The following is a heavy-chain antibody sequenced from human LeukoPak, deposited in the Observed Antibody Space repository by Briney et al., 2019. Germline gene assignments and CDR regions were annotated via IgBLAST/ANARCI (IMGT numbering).Heavy chain of an antibody. D-gene: IGHD6-13*01. CDR2: INWNGGST. J-gene: IGHJ4*02. CDR3: AKDLHSSSSNLGLCDY. Sequence: RPGGSLRLSCAASGFTFDDYGMSWVRQAPGKGLEWVSGINWNGGSTGYADSVKGRFTISRDNSKNTLYLQMNSLRAEDTAVYYCAKDLHSSSSNLGLCDYWGQGTLVTVSS. CDR1: GFTFDDYG. V-gene: IGHV3-20*04.